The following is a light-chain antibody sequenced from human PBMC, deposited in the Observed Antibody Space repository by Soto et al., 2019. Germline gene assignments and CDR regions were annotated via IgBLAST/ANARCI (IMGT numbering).Light chain of an antibody. CDR1: QSISSY. J-gene: IGKJ1*01. Sequence: DIHMTQSPSSLSAALGDGVTITCRASQSISSYLNWYQQKPGKAPKLLIYAASSLQSGVPSRFSGSGSGTDFTLTISSLQPEDFATYYCQQSYSTPQTFGQGTKVDIK. CDR2: AAS. V-gene: IGKV1-39*01. CDR3: QQSYSTPQT.